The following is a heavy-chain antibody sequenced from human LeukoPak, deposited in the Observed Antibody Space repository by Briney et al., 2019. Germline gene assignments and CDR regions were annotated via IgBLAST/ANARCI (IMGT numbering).Heavy chain of an antibody. J-gene: IGHJ4*02. CDR3: ARESPWGDYGTALNFDY. CDR1: GFTFSSYS. Sequence: QSGGSLRLSCAASGFTFSSYSMNWVRQAPGKGLEWVSYISSSSSTIYYADSVKGRFTISRDNAKNTLFLLMNSLRAEDTAVYYCARESPWGDYGTALNFDYWGQGTLVTVSS. V-gene: IGHV3-48*01. D-gene: IGHD4-17*01. CDR2: ISSSSSTI.